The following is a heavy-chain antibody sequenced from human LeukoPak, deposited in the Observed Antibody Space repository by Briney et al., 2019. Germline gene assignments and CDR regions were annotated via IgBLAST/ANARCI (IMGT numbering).Heavy chain of an antibody. V-gene: IGHV3-9*01. CDR3: AKGHGSSSTHYFVY. J-gene: IGHJ2*01. D-gene: IGHD6-13*01. CDR1: GFTFGDYA. Sequence: SLRLSCAASGFTFGDYAMHWVRRAPGKGLEWVSGISWNSDSIGYADSVKGRFTISRDNSKNSLYLQMNSLRAEDTALYYCAKGHGSSSTHYFVYWGRGTLVTVSS. CDR2: ISWNSDSI.